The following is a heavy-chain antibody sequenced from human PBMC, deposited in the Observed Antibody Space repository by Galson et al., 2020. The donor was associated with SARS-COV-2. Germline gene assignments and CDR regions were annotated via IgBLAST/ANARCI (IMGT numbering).Heavy chain of an antibody. CDR3: AKGVKSGSDH. J-gene: IGHJ1*01. D-gene: IGHD3-10*01. Sequence: QAGGSRLSCAASGFTFSSYGMHWVRQAPGKGLEWVAVIWYDGSNKYYADSVKGRFTISRDNSKNTLYLQMNSLRAEDTAVYYCAKGVKSGSDHWGQGTLVTVSS. CDR1: GFTFSSYG. CDR2: IWYDGSNK. V-gene: IGHV3-33*06.